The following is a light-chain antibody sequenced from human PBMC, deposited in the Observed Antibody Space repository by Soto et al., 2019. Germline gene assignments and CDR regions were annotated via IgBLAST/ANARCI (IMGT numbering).Light chain of an antibody. CDR3: GSWDSSLSVVI. Sequence: QSVMTQPPSASGTPGQRVAFSCSGSSSNIGSNYVYWYQHVPGTAPKLLIYDNNKRPSGIPDRFSGSKSGTSATLGITGLQSGDEADYYCGSWDSSLSVVIFGGGTKLTVL. CDR2: DNN. CDR1: SSNIGSNY. V-gene: IGLV1-51*01. J-gene: IGLJ2*01.